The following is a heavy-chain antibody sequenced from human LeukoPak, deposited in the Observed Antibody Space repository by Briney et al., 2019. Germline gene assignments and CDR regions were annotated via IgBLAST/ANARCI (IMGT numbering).Heavy chain of an antibody. D-gene: IGHD4/OR15-4a*01. CDR2: IYYNGRT. Sequence: PSETLSLTCTVSGGSISTYYWSWIRQSPGKGLEWIGYIYYNGRTDSNLSLRSRVAISVDTPKNQFSLKLNSVTTSDTAVYYCARGGATGARTRGAFVPSFDNWGQGSLVTVSS. CDR1: GGSISTYY. J-gene: IGHJ4*02. V-gene: IGHV4-59*01. CDR3: ARGGATGARTRGAFVPSFDN.